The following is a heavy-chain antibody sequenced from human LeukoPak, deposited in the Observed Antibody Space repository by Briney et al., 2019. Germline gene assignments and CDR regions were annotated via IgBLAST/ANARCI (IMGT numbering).Heavy chain of an antibody. J-gene: IGHJ4*02. Sequence: PGGSLRLSCAVSGFTFSSYAMSWVRQAPGRGLEWVSGISSSGGSTPHADSVKGRFTISRDNSKNMLYLQMNSLKSEDTAVYYCVTEVSGSFPTWGQGTLVTVSS. CDR2: ISSSGGST. CDR1: GFTFSSYA. V-gene: IGHV3-23*01. D-gene: IGHD1-26*01. CDR3: VTEVSGSFPT.